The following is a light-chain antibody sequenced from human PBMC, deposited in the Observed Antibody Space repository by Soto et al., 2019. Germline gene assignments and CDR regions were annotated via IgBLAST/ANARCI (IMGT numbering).Light chain of an antibody. CDR3: SSYTSSSPVV. Sequence: QSALTQPASVSGSPGQSITLSCTGTSSDVGGYNYVSWYQQQPGQAPTLMIYDVSNRPSGVSNRFSGSKSGNTASLTISGLQAEDEADYYCSSYTSSSPVVFVGGTKLTVL. CDR1: SSDVGGYNY. CDR2: DVS. J-gene: IGLJ2*01. V-gene: IGLV2-14*01.